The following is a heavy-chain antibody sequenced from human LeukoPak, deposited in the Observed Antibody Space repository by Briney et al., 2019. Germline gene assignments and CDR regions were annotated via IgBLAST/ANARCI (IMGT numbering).Heavy chain of an antibody. D-gene: IGHD5-24*01. CDR2: IRYDGSNK. CDR3: ARLATHGDC. V-gene: IGHV3-30*02. Sequence: GGSLRLSCAASGFLFSTYGMHWVRQAPGKGLEWVAFIRYDGSNKYYADSVQGRFTISRDNSKNTLYLQMNSLRAEDTAVYYCARLATHGDCWGQGTLVTVSS. J-gene: IGHJ4*02. CDR1: GFLFSTYG.